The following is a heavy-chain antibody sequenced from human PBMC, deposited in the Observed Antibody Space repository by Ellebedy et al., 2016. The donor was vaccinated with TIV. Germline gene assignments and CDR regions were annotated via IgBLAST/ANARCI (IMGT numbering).Heavy chain of an antibody. J-gene: IGHJ5*02. CDR2: LNQDAYI. CDR1: GGSFSDHY. Sequence: MPSETLSLTCGVYGGSFSDHYWAWIRQSPGKGLEWIGELNQDAYIKYNPSLKSRATISAATSKKEISLKLTSVIAADTAGYYCARYGYDSGSYALESWGQGTLVTVSS. V-gene: IGHV4-34*01. CDR3: ARYGYDSGSYALES. D-gene: IGHD3-10*01.